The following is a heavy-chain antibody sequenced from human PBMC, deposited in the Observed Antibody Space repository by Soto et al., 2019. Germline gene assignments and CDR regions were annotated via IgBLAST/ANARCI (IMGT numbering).Heavy chain of an antibody. CDR3: TRQGEPYYYYGMDV. J-gene: IGHJ6*02. V-gene: IGHV3-73*02. CDR2: IRSKANSYAT. D-gene: IGHD3-16*01. Sequence: VQLVESGGGLVQPGGSLKLSCAASGFTFSGSAMHWVRQASGKGLEWVGRIRSKANSYATAYAASVKGRFTISRDDSKNTAYLQMNSLKTEDTAVYYWTRQGEPYYYYGMDVWGQGTTVTVSS. CDR1: GFTFSGSA.